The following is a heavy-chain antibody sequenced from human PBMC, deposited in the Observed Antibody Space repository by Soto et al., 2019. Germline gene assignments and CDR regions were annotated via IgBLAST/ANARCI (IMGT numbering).Heavy chain of an antibody. D-gene: IGHD1-1*01. CDR2: IYYSGST. Sequence: ASETLSLTCTVSGGSISSGDYYWSWIRQPPGKGPEWIGYIYYSGSTYYNPSLKSRVTISVDTSKNQFSLKLSSVTAADTAVYYCARDRTDYYGIDVWGQGTTVTVSS. CDR1: GGSISSGDYY. J-gene: IGHJ6*02. CDR3: ARDRTDYYGIDV. V-gene: IGHV4-30-4*01.